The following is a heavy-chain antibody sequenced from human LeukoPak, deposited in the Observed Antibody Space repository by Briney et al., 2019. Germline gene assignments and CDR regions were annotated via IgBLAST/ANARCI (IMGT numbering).Heavy chain of an antibody. V-gene: IGHV4-59*07. CDR1: GGPMSSYY. CDR3: ARASTMIVVGVDY. J-gene: IGHJ4*02. D-gene: IGHD3-22*01. CDR2: NYYMGST. Sequence: SDTLSLTCTVSGGPMSSYYWSWLRQPPGKGLEWIGYNYYMGSTNYNPSLTSRVAISVETSKNQFSLKLSSVTAADTAVYYCARASTMIVVGVDYWGQGTLVTVSS.